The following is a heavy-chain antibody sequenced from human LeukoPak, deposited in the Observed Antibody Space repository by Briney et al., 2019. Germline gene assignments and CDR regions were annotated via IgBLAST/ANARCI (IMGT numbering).Heavy chain of an antibody. Sequence: SETLSLTCTVSGGSISSYYWSWIRQPAGKGLEWIGRIYTSGSTNYNPSLKSRVTMSVDTTKNQFSLKLSSVTAADTAVYYCARDAFFPESWTTMDYFDYWGQGTLVTVSS. J-gene: IGHJ4*02. CDR1: GGSISSYY. D-gene: IGHD6-13*01. V-gene: IGHV4-4*07. CDR2: IYTSGST. CDR3: ARDAFFPESWTTMDYFDY.